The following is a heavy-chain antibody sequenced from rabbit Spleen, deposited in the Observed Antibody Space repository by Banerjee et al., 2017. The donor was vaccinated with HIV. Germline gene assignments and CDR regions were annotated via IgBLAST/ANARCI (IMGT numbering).Heavy chain of an antibody. CDR3: ARDLAGVIGWNFCL. CDR1: GFDFSSSDY. D-gene: IGHD4-1*01. V-gene: IGHV1S7*01. Sequence: QELKESGGRLVKPDESLTLSCKASGFDFSSSDYMCWVRQAPGKGLEWIGAIHTGRGGTDYANWVNGRFTISSDNAQYTVDLQMNSLTAADTATYFCARDLAGVIGWNFCLWGPGTLVTVS. CDR2: IHTGRGGT. J-gene: IGHJ4*01.